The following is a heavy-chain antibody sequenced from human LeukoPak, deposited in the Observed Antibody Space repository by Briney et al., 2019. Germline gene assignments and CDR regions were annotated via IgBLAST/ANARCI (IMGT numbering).Heavy chain of an antibody. CDR2: ISYDGSNK. D-gene: IGHD6-13*01. V-gene: IGHV3-30-3*01. Sequence: PGGSLRLSCAASGFTFSSYAMHWVRQAPGKGLEWVAVISYDGSNKYYADSVKGRFTISRDNSKNTLYLQMNSLRAEDTAVYYCARDKIAAAGISSEFDYWGQGTLVTVSS. CDR3: ARDKIAAAGISSEFDY. J-gene: IGHJ4*02. CDR1: GFTFSSYA.